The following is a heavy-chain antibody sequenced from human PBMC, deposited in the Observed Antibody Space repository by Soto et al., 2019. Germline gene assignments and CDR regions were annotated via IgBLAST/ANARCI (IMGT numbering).Heavy chain of an antibody. J-gene: IGHJ4*02. CDR1: GYTFTGYY. CDR2: INPNSGGT. V-gene: IGHV1-2*04. D-gene: IGHD2-15*01. CDR3: ARGEYCSCGSCQIADY. Sequence: QVQLVQSGAEVKKPGASVKVSCKASGYTFTGYYMHWVRQAPGQGLEWMGWINPNSGGTNYAQKFQGWVTMTRDTSISTAYMELSRLRSDDTAVYYCARGEYCSCGSCQIADYWGQGSLVTVSS.